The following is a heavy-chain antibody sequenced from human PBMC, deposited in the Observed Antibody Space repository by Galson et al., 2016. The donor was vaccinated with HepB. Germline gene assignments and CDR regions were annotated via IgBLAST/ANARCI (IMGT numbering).Heavy chain of an antibody. D-gene: IGHD3-16*01. V-gene: IGHV3-13*04. J-gene: IGHJ6*04. CDR2: IATTGDT. CDR1: GFNFSLYD. Sequence: SLRLSCAASGFNFSLYDMHWVRQVTGKGLEWVSAIATTGDTYHPGSVKGRFTISRENAKNSMFLQMNSLRVGDTAVYYCARAPKGGGYGLDVWGKGTTVTVSS. CDR3: ARAPKGGGYGLDV.